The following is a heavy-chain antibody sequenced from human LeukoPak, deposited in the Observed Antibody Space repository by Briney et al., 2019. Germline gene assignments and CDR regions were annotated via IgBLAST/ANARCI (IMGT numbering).Heavy chain of an antibody. CDR1: GFTFSSYS. D-gene: IGHD3-10*01. CDR2: ISSSSSTI. V-gene: IGHV3-48*04. Sequence: GGSLRLSCAASGFTFSSYSMNWVRQAPGKGLEWVSYISSSSSTIYYADSVKGRFTISRDNAKNSLFLQMNSLRAGDTAVYYCARTRAAMLGYGSGNDAFDIWGQGTMVTVSS. CDR3: ARTRAAMLGYGSGNDAFDI. J-gene: IGHJ3*02.